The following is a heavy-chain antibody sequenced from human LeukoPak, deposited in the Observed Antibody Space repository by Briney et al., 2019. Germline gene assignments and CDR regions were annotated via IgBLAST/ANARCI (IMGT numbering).Heavy chain of an antibody. J-gene: IGHJ4*02. V-gene: IGHV3-9*01. CDR2: ISWNSGSI. D-gene: IGHD1-26*01. Sequence: GGSLRLSCAASGFTFDDYAMHWVRQAPGKGLEWVSGISWNSGSIGYADSVKGRFTISRDNAKNSLYLQMNSLRAEDTALYYCAKDRPHLTGSYSLPDYWGQGTLVTVSS. CDR3: AKDRPHLTGSYSLPDY. CDR1: GFTFDDYA.